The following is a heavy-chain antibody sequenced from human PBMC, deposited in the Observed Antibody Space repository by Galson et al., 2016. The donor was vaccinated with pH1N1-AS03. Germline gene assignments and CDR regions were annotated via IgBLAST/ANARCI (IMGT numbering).Heavy chain of an antibody. CDR1: TGSISSYY. V-gene: IGHV4-59*01. Sequence: ETLSLTCTFSTGSISSYYLSWIRQPPGKGLEWIGYIYYTGTTKYNPSLKSRVTISVDTSKNQFSLRLSSVTAADTAVYYCARDRDTREHCVAFDIWGQGTVITVSS. CDR2: IYYTGTT. CDR3: ARDRDTREHCVAFDI. J-gene: IGHJ3*02. D-gene: IGHD2/OR15-2a*01.